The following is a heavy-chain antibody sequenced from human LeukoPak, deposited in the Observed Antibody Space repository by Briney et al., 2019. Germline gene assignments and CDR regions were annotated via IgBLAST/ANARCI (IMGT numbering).Heavy chain of an antibody. CDR3: ARTAARRFDY. CDR2: INPIGGST. Sequence: ASVKVSCKASGYTFPSYFMHWVRQAPGQGLEWMGIINPIGGSTTYAQKLQGRVTMTRDTSTSTVYMELSSLRSDDTAVYYCARTAARRFDYWGQGTLVTVSS. D-gene: IGHD6-6*01. CDR1: GYTFPSYF. J-gene: IGHJ4*02. V-gene: IGHV1-46*01.